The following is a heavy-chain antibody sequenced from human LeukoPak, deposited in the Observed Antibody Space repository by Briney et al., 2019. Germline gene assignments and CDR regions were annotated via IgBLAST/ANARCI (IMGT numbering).Heavy chain of an antibody. CDR3: ARAVVVAAPFDY. J-gene: IGHJ4*02. V-gene: IGHV1-3*01. D-gene: IGHD2-15*01. CDR2: INAGNGNT. Sequence: ASVKVSCKTSGNTFTSYAMHWVRQAPGQRLEWMGWINAGNGNTKYSQKFQGRVTITRDTSASTAYMELSSLRSEDTAVYYCARAVVVAAPFDYWGQGTLVTVSS. CDR1: GNTFTSYA.